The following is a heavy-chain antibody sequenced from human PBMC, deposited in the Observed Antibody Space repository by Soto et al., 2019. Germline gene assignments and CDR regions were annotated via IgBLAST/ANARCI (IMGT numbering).Heavy chain of an antibody. CDR1: GLTFTRYS. CDR2: ISSTTNYI. Sequence: PGGSLRLSCAASGLTFTRYSMNWVRQAPGKGPEWVSSISSTTNYIYYGDSMKGRFTISRDNAKNSLYLEMNSLRAEDTAVYYCARESEDLTSNFDYWGQGTLVTVSS. CDR3: ARESEDLTSNFDY. V-gene: IGHV3-21*06. J-gene: IGHJ4*02.